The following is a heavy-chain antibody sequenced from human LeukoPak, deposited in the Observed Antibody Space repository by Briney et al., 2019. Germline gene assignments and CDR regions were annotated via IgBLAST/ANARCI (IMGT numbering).Heavy chain of an antibody. V-gene: IGHV3-30-3*01. CDR1: GFTFSSYA. CDR2: ISYDGSNK. Sequence: PGGSLRLSCAASGFTFSSYAMHWVRQAPGKGLEWVAVISYDGSNKYYADSVKGRFTISRDNSKNTLYLQMNSLRAEDTAVYYCARCGSGYYWEYFDYWGQGTLVTVSS. CDR3: ARCGSGYYWEYFDY. D-gene: IGHD3-3*01. J-gene: IGHJ4*02.